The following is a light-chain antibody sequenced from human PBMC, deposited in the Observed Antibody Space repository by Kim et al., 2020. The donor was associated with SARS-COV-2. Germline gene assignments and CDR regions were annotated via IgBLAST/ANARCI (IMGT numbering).Light chain of an antibody. V-gene: IGLV3-19*01. CDR3: NSWDSSGDLR. Sequence: VALGQTVRITCQGDSLRNYYINWYQQKPGQAPVLVIYNKKDRPSGIPDRFSGSTTGNTASLTITGTQAEDEADYYCNSWDSSGDLRFAGGTKLTV. J-gene: IGLJ2*01. CDR2: NKK. CDR1: SLRNYY.